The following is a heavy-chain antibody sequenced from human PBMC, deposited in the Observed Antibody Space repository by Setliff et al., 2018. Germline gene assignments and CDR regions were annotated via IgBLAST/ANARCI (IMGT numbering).Heavy chain of an antibody. Sequence: GGSLRLSCEVSGFTFSTYWMHWVRQAPGNGLVWVSRINSDGSSTSYADAVKGRFTISRDNSKNTLYLQMNSLRPEDTAVYYCARTCSGSGCYAGLESWGQGTPVTVSS. CDR1: GFTFSTYW. CDR3: ARTCSGSGCYAGLES. CDR2: INSDGSST. V-gene: IGHV3-74*01. D-gene: IGHD2-15*01. J-gene: IGHJ4*02.